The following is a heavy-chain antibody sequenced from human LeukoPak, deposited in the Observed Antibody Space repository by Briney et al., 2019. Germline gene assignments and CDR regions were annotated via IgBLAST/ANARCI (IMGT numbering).Heavy chain of an antibody. J-gene: IGHJ5*02. CDR3: AAPGGSRSSPWFDP. CDR1: GFTFSSYA. D-gene: IGHD6-6*01. Sequence: GGSLRLSCAASGFTFSSYAMSWVRQAPGKGLEWVSAISAGGGSTYYADSVKGRFTISKDNSKNTLYLQMNSLRAEDTAVYYCAAPGGSRSSPWFDPWGQGTLVTVSS. V-gene: IGHV3-23*01. CDR2: ISAGGGST.